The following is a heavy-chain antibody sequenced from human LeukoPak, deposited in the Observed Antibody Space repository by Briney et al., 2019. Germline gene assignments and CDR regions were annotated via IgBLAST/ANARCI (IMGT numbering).Heavy chain of an antibody. CDR1: SGSISSSTYY. V-gene: IGHV4-39*01. J-gene: IGHJ6*03. Sequence: SETLSLTCTVSSGSISSSTYYWGWIRQPPGKGLEWIGSIFYSGSTCYNPSLKSRVTISVDTSKNQFSLKLSSVTAADTAVYYCARGWGPNYYYYYMDVWGKGTTVTVSS. CDR2: IFYSGST. D-gene: IGHD6-19*01. CDR3: ARGWGPNYYYYYMDV.